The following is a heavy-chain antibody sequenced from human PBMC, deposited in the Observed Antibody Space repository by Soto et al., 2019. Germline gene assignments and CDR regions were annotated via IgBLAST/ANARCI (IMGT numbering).Heavy chain of an antibody. CDR2: ISGSGGST. Sequence: GGSLRLSCAASGFTFSSYAMSWVRQAPGKGLEWVSAISGSGGSTYYADSVKGRFTISRDNSKNTLYLQMNSLRAEDTAAYYCAKDRFGELLWDLGDYWGQGTLVTVSS. V-gene: IGHV3-23*01. CDR1: GFTFSSYA. CDR3: AKDRFGELLWDLGDY. J-gene: IGHJ4*02. D-gene: IGHD3-10*01.